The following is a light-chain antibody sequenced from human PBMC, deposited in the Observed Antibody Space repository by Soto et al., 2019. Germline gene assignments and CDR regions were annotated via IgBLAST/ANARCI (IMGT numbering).Light chain of an antibody. Sequence: DIRVTQSPSSLSASVGDRVXXXXXARQSISGYLNWYQQKPGKDXXRLXXXAXTXXSXXXXXXSGSGSGTDFTLTIXXXXXEDFATXYXXQXXXXXXTFGQGTKVDIK. CDR1: QSISGY. J-gene: IGKJ1*01. V-gene: IGKV1-39*01. CDR3: XQXXXXXXT. CDR2: XAX.